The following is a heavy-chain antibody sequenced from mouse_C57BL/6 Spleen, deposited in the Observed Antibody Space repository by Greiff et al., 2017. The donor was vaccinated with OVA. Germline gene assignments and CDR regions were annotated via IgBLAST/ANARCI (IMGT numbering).Heavy chain of an antibody. CDR1: GFTFSDYG. Sequence: EVHLVESGGGLVKPGGSLKLSCAASGFTFSDYGMHWVRQAPEKGLEWVAYISSGSSTIYYADTVKGRFTISRDNAKNTLFLQMTSLRSEDTAMYYCATANWGFAYWGQGTLVTVSA. V-gene: IGHV5-17*01. CDR2: ISSGSSTI. J-gene: IGHJ3*01. D-gene: IGHD4-1*01. CDR3: ATANWGFAY.